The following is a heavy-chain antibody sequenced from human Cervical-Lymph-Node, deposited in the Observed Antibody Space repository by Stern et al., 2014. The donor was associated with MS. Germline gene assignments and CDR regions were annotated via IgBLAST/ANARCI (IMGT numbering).Heavy chain of an antibody. Sequence: QLVQSGPEVKKPGASVKVSCKASGFTFSNYDVTWVRQAPGQGLEWMGWRSVYNGGTNYAQQDHGRASMITDTSASTAYMDPRTLRPDDTAVDYCARRAAIGRQNWFDPWGQGTLVTVSS. V-gene: IGHV1-18*04. D-gene: IGHD2-2*02. CDR2: RSVYNGGT. J-gene: IGHJ5*02. CDR3: ARRAAIGRQNWFDP. CDR1: GFTFSNYD.